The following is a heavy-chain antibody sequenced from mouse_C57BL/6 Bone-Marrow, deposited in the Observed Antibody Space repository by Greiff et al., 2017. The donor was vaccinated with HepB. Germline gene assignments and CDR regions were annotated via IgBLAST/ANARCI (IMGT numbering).Heavy chain of an antibody. D-gene: IGHD1-1*01. J-gene: IGHJ4*01. V-gene: IGHV1-55*01. Sequence: QVQLQQSGAELVKPGASVKMSCKASGYTFTSYWITWVKQRPGQGLEWIGDIYPGSGSTNYNEKFKSKATLTVDTSSSTAYMQLSSLTSEDSAVYYCARETTVVAHAMDYWGQGTSVTVSS. CDR3: ARETTVVAHAMDY. CDR2: IYPGSGST. CDR1: GYTFTSYW.